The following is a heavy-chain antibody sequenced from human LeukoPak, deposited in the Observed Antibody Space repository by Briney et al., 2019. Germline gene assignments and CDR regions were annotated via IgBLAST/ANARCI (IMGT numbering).Heavy chain of an antibody. J-gene: IGHJ5*02. Sequence: SSETLSLTCTVSGGSISSFYWSWIRQPPGKGLEWIGYIYSSGNTNYNPSLRSRVTISLDTSKNQFSLKLSSVTAADTAVYYCARQNRYSSGWYSSWFDPWGQGTLVSVSS. CDR1: GGSISSFY. D-gene: IGHD6-19*01. CDR2: IYSSGNT. CDR3: ARQNRYSSGWYSSWFDP. V-gene: IGHV4-59*08.